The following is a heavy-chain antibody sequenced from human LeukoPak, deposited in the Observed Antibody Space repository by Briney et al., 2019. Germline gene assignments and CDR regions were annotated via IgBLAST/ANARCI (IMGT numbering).Heavy chain of an antibody. Sequence: SETLSLTCTVSGGSISSYYWSWIRQPPGKGLEWIGYIYYSGSTNYNPSLKSRVTISVDTSKNQFSLKLSSVTAADTAVYYCAREGGAYYDFWSGYFIKGFDPWGQGTLVTVSS. CDR2: IYYSGST. D-gene: IGHD3-3*01. J-gene: IGHJ5*02. V-gene: IGHV4-59*01. CDR3: AREGGAYYDFWSGYFIKGFDP. CDR1: GGSISSYY.